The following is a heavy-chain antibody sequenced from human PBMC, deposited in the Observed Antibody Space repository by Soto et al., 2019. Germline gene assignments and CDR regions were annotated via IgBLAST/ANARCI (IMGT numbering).Heavy chain of an antibody. V-gene: IGHV3-74*01. CDR2: INSDGSST. CDR1: GFTFSSYW. J-gene: IGHJ6*02. Sequence: GGSLRLSCAASGFTFSSYWMHWVRQAPGKGLVWVSRINSDGSSTSYADSVKGRFTISRDNAKNTLYLQMNSLRAEDTAVYYCARELVATIYYYYGMDVWGQGTTVTVSS. CDR3: ARELVATIYYYYGMDV. D-gene: IGHD5-12*01.